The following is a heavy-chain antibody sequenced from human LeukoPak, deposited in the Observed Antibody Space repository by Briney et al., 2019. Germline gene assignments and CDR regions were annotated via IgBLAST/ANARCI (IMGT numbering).Heavy chain of an antibody. D-gene: IGHD3-22*01. Sequence: SETLSLTCAVSGGSISSGGYSWSWIRQPPGKGLEWIGYIYHSGSTYYSPSLKSRVTISVDGSKNQFSLKLSSVTAADTAVYYCARGPEGYSYYFDYWGQGTLVTVSS. CDR3: ARGPEGYSYYFDY. CDR2: IYHSGST. CDR1: GGSISSGGYS. J-gene: IGHJ4*02. V-gene: IGHV4-30-2*01.